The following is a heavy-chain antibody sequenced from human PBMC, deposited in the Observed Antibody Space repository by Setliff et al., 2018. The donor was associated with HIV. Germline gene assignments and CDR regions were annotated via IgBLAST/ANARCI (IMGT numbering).Heavy chain of an antibody. CDR3: ARTRGYSLYYFDY. J-gene: IGHJ4*02. D-gene: IGHD5-18*01. Sequence: SETLSLTCTVSGGSISSGSYYWSWIRQPPGKGLEWIGSIYHSGSTYYNPSLKSRVTISVDTSKNKVSLKLRSVSAADTAVYYCARTRGYSLYYFDYWGQGTLVTVSS. V-gene: IGHV4-39*07. CDR1: GGSISSGSYY. CDR2: IYHSGST.